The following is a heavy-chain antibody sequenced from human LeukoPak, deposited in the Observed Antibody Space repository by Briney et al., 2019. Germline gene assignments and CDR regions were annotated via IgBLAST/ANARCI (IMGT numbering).Heavy chain of an antibody. J-gene: IGHJ6*03. Sequence: GGSLRLSCAASGFIFDDYAMHWVRQAPGKGREWVSGVSWKSDTVGYADSVKGRFTISRDNAKNSLYLQMNGLRAEDTALYYCAKSGKDGLLWFGELVSNYYYMDVWGKGTTVTVSS. CDR2: VSWKSDTV. V-gene: IGHV3-9*01. CDR3: AKSGKDGLLWFGELVSNYYYMDV. D-gene: IGHD3-10*01. CDR1: GFIFDDYA.